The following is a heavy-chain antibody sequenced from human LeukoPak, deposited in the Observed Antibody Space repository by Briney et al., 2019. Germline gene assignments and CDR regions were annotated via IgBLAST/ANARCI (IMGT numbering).Heavy chain of an antibody. CDR1: GFTFTSYW. CDR2: INSDGSST. V-gene: IGHV3-74*01. D-gene: IGHD5-18*01. CDR3: ASRRDTAMVN. Sequence: GGSLRLSCATSGFTFTSYWMHWVRQAPGKGLVWVSRINSDGSSTSYADSVKGRFTISRDNAKNTLYLQMNSLRAEDTAVYYCASRRDTAMVNWGQGTLVTVSS. J-gene: IGHJ4*02.